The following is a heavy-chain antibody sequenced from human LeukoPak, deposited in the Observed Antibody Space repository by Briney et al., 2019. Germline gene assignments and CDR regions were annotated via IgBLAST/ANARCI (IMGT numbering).Heavy chain of an antibody. V-gene: IGHV3-23*01. D-gene: IGHD5-24*01. CDR2: ISGSGGST. CDR3: AKGGWEMATIADAFDI. CDR1: GFTFSSYA. Sequence: GRSLRPSCAASGFTFSSYAMSWVRQAPGKGLEWVSAISGSGGSTYYADSVKGRFTISRDNSKNTLYLQMNSLRAEDTAVYYCAKGGWEMATIADAFDIWGQGTMVTVSS. J-gene: IGHJ3*02.